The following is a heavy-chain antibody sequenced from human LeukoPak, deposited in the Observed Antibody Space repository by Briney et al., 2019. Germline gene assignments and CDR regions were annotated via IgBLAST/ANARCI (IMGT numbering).Heavy chain of an antibody. Sequence: QPGGSLRLSCAASGFTFSNYWMSWVRRGPGKGLEWVANIKQDGSETYYVDYVRGRFTISRDNAQNSLYLKINSLRDEDTAVYYCARDFWGAYRVDFFDFWGQGILVTVSS. V-gene: IGHV3-7*01. CDR1: GFTFSNYW. CDR2: IKQDGSET. D-gene: IGHD3-3*01. CDR3: ARDFWGAYRVDFFDF. J-gene: IGHJ4*02.